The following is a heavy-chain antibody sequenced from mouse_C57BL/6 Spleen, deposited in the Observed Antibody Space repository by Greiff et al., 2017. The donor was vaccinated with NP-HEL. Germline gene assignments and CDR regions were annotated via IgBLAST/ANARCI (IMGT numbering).Heavy chain of an antibody. Sequence: ESGAELVRPGASVTLSCKASGYTFTDYEMHWVKQTPVHGLEWIGAIDPETGGTAYNQKFKGKAILTADKSSSTAYMELRSLTSEDSAVYYCTRGRANQPYFDYWGQGTTLTVSS. D-gene: IGHD3-3*01. CDR1: GYTFTDYE. J-gene: IGHJ2*01. CDR2: IDPETGGT. V-gene: IGHV1-15*01. CDR3: TRGRANQPYFDY.